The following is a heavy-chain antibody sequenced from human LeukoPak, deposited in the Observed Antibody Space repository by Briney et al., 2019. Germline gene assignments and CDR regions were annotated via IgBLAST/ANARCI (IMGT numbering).Heavy chain of an antibody. Sequence: GGSLRLSCADSGFTFSSYSMNWVRQAPGKGLGWVSYISGSSTTKYYADSVKGRFTISRDNAKNSLYLQMNSLRAEDTAVYYCATLATSRGRDYWGQGTLVTVSS. CDR3: ATLATSRGRDY. D-gene: IGHD5-24*01. J-gene: IGHJ4*02. CDR2: ISGSSTTK. CDR1: GFTFSSYS. V-gene: IGHV3-48*04.